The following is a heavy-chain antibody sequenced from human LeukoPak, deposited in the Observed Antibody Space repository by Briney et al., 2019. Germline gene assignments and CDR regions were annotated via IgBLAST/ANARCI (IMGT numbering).Heavy chain of an antibody. V-gene: IGHV4-39*01. D-gene: IGHD3-22*01. CDR1: VGSLRSRSYY. CDR3: ARQGNYYDSSGYFRLDY. Sequence: SETLSLTCTVCVGSLRSRSYYWGRIRPPPAKGLEWIGSIYYSGGTYYNPSLKSRVTISVDTSKNQFSLKLSSVTAADTAVYYCARQGNYYDSSGYFRLDYWGQGTLVTVSS. CDR2: IYYSGGT. J-gene: IGHJ4*02.